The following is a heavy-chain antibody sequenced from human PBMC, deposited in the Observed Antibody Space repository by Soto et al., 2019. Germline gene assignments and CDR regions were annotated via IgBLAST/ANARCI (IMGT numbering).Heavy chain of an antibody. CDR3: AKGSKFGIYSAFDF. D-gene: IGHD3-10*01. V-gene: IGHV3-30*18. CDR1: GFTFSSYG. J-gene: IGHJ4*02. CDR2: ISYDGSNK. Sequence: QVQLVESGGCVVQPGRSLRLSCAAAGFTFSSYGMHWLGQATGKGLEWVAVISYDGSNKYYADSVKGRFTISRDNSKNTLYLQMNNLRAEDTAVYYCAKGSKFGIYSAFDFWGQGTLVTVSS.